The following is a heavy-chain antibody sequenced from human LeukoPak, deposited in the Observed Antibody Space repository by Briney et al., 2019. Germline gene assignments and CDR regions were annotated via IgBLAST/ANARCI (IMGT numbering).Heavy chain of an antibody. V-gene: IGHV3-21*01. CDR2: IFSRSESI. Sequence: SGGSLRLSCAASGFTFGAYTMNWVRQAPGKGLEWVSCIFSRSESIFYADSVKGRFTISRDNAKSSLYLQMDSLRAEDTAVYYCARDFLHSSTSRPFDYWGQGTLVTVSS. J-gene: IGHJ4*02. CDR3: ARDFLHSSTSRPFDY. CDR1: GFTFGAYT. D-gene: IGHD2-2*01.